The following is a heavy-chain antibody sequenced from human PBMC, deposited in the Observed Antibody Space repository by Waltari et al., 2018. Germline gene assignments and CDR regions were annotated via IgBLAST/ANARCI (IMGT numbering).Heavy chain of an antibody. V-gene: IGHV3-74*03. CDR1: GFTFSRSW. D-gene: IGHD2-15*01. CDR3: ARAGLLGAFDV. CDR2: IKNDGSST. Sequence: EVQLVESGGGLVQPGGSLRLSCAASGFTFSRSWIHWVRQFPGKGLMWVARIKNDGSSTVYADSVKGRFTISRDDAKNTVSLQMNNLSAEDTALYYCARAGLLGAFDVWGQGTMVTVSS. J-gene: IGHJ3*01.